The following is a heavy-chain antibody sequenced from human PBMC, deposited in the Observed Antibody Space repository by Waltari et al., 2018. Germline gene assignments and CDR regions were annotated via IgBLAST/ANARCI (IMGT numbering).Heavy chain of an antibody. CDR3: ARDGGYCSGGSCYFDY. CDR2: ISSSSSYI. J-gene: IGHJ4*02. Sequence: EVQLVESGGGLVKPGGSLRLSCAASGFTFSSYSMNWVRQAPGKGLEVVSSISSSSSYIYYADSVKGRFTISRDNAKNSLYLQMNSLRAEDTAVYYCARDGGYCSGGSCYFDYWCQGTLVTVSS. V-gene: IGHV3-21*01. CDR1: GFTFSSYS. D-gene: IGHD2-15*01.